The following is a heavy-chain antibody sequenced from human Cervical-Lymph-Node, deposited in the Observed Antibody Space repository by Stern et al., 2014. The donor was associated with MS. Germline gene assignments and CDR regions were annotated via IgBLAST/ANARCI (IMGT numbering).Heavy chain of an antibody. Sequence: VQLVESGGGLVKPGGSLRLSCTASGFSFSDYHVSWIRQAPGKGLEWTSYIRRRGVAIYYADSVKGRFTISRDNAKNTLSLQMTSLRAEDTAVYYCAMFCGTTNCYFNRVTGVTGTWGQGTLVTVSS. V-gene: IGHV3-11*01. CDR2: IRRRGVAI. D-gene: IGHD2-2*01. CDR1: GFSFSDYH. J-gene: IGHJ5*02. CDR3: AMFCGTTNCYFNRVTGVTGT.